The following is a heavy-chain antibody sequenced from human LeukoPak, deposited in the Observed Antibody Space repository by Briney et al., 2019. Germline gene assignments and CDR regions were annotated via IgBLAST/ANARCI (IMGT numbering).Heavy chain of an antibody. CDR3: ARASGDGVYFNY. J-gene: IGHJ4*02. CDR1: GYTFTGYY. D-gene: IGHD2-21*01. CDR2: ISYDGSNK. V-gene: IGHV3-30*04. Sequence: SCKASGYTFTGYYMHWVRQAPGKGLEWVAVISYDGSNKYYADSVKGRFTISRDNSKNTLYLQMNSLRAEDTAVYYCARASGDGVYFNYWGQGTLVTVSS.